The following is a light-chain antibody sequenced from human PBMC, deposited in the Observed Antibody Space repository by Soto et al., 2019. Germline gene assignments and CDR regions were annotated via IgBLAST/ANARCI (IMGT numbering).Light chain of an antibody. CDR3: SSYTSSSTYVV. V-gene: IGLV2-14*01. J-gene: IGLJ2*01. CDR2: EVS. Sequence: QSVLTQAASVSGSPGQSITISCTGTSSDVGGYNYVSWYQQHPGKAPKLMIYEVSNRPSGVSNRFSGSKSGNTASLTISGLQADDEADYYCSSYTSSSTYVVFGGGTKLTVL. CDR1: SSDVGGYNY.